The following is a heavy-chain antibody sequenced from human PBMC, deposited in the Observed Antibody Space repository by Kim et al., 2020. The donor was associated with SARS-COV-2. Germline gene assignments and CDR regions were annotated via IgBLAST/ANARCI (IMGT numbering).Heavy chain of an antibody. Sequence: GGSLRLSCAASGFTFSSYAMSWVRQAPGKGLEWVSAISGSGGSTYYADSVKGRFTISRDNSKNTLYLQMNSLRAEDTAVYYCAKVDAFGELNTRYYYGMDVWGQGTTVTVSS. J-gene: IGHJ6*02. CDR3: AKVDAFGELNTRYYYGMDV. D-gene: IGHD3-10*01. V-gene: IGHV3-23*01. CDR1: GFTFSSYA. CDR2: ISGSGGST.